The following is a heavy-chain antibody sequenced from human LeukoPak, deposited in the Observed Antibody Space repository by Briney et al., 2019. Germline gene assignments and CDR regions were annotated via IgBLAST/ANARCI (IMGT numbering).Heavy chain of an antibody. D-gene: IGHD1-1*01. V-gene: IGHV3-74*01. CDR3: ASGELDSLYYFDY. CDR2: IHTDGIST. CDR1: GFTFSKYW. Sequence: GGSLRLSSAASGFTFSKYWMHWVRQAPGKGLVWVSRIHTDGISTTYADSVKGRFTISRDNAKNTLYLQMNSLRAEDTAVYYCASGELDSLYYFDYWGQGTLVTVSS. J-gene: IGHJ4*02.